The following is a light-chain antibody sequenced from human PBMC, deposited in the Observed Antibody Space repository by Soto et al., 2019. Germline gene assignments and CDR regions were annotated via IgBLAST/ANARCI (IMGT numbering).Light chain of an antibody. CDR2: SNH. Sequence: QSVLTQPRSASGTPRPRVTMSCSGSSSNIGSNPVNWYQQLPGAAPKLLIYSNHQRPSGVPDRFSGSKSGTSASLAISGLQSDDEADYFCAAWDDSLNGWVFGGGTKLTVL. V-gene: IGLV1-44*01. J-gene: IGLJ3*02. CDR3: AAWDDSLNGWV. CDR1: SSNIGSNP.